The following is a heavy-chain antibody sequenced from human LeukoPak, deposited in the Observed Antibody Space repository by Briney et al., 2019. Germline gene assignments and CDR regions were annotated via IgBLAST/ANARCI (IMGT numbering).Heavy chain of an antibody. CDR3: VRAPLGSHMDV. J-gene: IGHJ6*03. V-gene: IGHV3-13*01. Sequence: GGSLRLSCAASGFTFSSYDMHWVRQATGKGLEWVSAIGTAGDTYYPGSVKGRFTISRENAKNSLYLQMNSLRAGDTAVYYCVRAPLGSHMDVWGKGTTVTVSS. D-gene: IGHD2-15*01. CDR1: GFTFSSYD. CDR2: IGTAGDT.